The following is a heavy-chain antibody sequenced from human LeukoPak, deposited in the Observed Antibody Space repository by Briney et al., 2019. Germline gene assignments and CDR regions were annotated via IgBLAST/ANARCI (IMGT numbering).Heavy chain of an antibody. CDR2: ISGDGGST. D-gene: IGHD2-2*02. V-gene: IGHV3-43*02. CDR3: ARGFELRTRRIPYYMDV. Sequence: GGSLRLSCAASGFTFDDYAMHWVRQAPGKGLEWVSLISGDGGSTYYADSVKGRFTISRDNSKNSLYLQMNSLRAEDTALYYCARGFELRTRRIPYYMDVWGKGTTVTVSS. J-gene: IGHJ6*03. CDR1: GFTFDDYA.